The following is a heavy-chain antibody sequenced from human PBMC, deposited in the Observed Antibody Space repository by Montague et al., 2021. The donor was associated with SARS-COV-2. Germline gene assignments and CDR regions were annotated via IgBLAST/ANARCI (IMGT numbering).Heavy chain of an antibody. CDR1: GFSLSTSGMC. D-gene: IGHD5-12*01. Sequence: PALVKPTQTLTLTCTFSGFSLSTSGMCVSWTRQPPGKALEWLALIDWDDDKYYSTSLKTRLTISKDTSKNQVVLTMTNMDPVDTATYYCARKPIVATTYYNFYYYGMDVWGQGTTVTVSS. CDR2: IDWDDDK. CDR3: ARKPIVATTYYNFYYYGMDV. J-gene: IGHJ6*02. V-gene: IGHV2-70*01.